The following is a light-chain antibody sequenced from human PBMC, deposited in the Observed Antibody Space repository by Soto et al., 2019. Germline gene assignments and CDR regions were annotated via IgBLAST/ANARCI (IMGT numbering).Light chain of an antibody. J-gene: IGKJ1*01. CDR1: QSVGTY. Sequence: DTVLTQSPGTLSLSPGERATLSCRASQSVGTYLAWYQQKTGQAHRLLIYDASNRATGIAHRFRGSGSGTDFTLNIRSVQTEDLAVYICQQRSNWPPTFGQGTKVDIK. CDR3: QQRSNWPPT. V-gene: IGKV3-11*01. CDR2: DAS.